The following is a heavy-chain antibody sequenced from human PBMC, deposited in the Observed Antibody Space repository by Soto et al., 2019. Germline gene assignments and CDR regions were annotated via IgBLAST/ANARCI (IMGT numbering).Heavy chain of an antibody. V-gene: IGHV4-59*12. CDR2: IYHSGST. Sequence: PSETLSLTCTVSGGSIRSYYWSWIRQPPGKGLEWIGEIYHSGSTNYNPSLKSRVTISVDKSKNQFSLKLSSVTAADTAVYYCARTMYHYYDSSGYPDYWGQGTLVTVSS. J-gene: IGHJ4*02. D-gene: IGHD3-22*01. CDR3: ARTMYHYYDSSGYPDY. CDR1: GGSIRSYY.